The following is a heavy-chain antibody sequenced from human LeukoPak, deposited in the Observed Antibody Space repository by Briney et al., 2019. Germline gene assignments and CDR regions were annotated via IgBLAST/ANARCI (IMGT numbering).Heavy chain of an antibody. CDR1: GGSFSGYY. Sequence: SETLSLTCAVYGGSFSGYYWSWIRQPPGKGLEWIGEINHSGSTNYNPSLKSRVTISVDTSKNQFSLKLSSVTAADTAVYYCARQLVFGVVITFYMDVWGKGTTVTVSS. V-gene: IGHV4-34*01. J-gene: IGHJ6*03. CDR3: ARQLVFGVVITFYMDV. CDR2: INHSGST. D-gene: IGHD3-3*01.